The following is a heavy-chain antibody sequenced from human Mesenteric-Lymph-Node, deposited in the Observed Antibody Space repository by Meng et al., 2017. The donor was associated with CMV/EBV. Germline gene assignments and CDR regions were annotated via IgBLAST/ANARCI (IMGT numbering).Heavy chain of an antibody. CDR3: ARDYDSNGYQFDY. Sequence: GESLKISCAASGFTFSSYEMNWVRQAPGKGLEWVSSISSSSSYIYYADSVKGRFTISRDNAKNSLYLQMNSLRAEDTAVYHCARDYDSNGYQFDYWGQGTLVTVSS. CDR2: ISSSSSYI. J-gene: IGHJ4*02. CDR1: GFTFSSYE. V-gene: IGHV3-21*01. D-gene: IGHD3-22*01.